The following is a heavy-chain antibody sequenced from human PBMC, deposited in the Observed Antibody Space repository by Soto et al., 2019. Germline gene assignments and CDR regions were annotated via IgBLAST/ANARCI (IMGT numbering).Heavy chain of an antibody. CDR2: ISAHNGNT. CDR3: ARGRYGEY. J-gene: IGHJ4*02. D-gene: IGHD3-10*01. Sequence: QVHLVQSGAEVKKPGASVKVSCKASGYTFTSYGITWVRQAPGQGLEWMGWISAHNGNTDYAQKLQGRVIVTRDTSTSTAYMELRSLISDDTAVYCCARGRYGEYWGQGALVTVSS. CDR1: GYTFTSYG. V-gene: IGHV1-18*01.